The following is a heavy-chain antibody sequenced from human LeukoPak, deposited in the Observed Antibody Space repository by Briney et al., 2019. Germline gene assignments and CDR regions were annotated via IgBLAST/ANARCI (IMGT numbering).Heavy chain of an antibody. Sequence: GGSLRLSCAASGFGLRTSWMSWVRQAPGKGLEWVGNIKQDGSEKNYVDSVKGRFTISRDNAKNSLYLQMNSLRAEDTAVYYCAKDGGGPLDWGQGTLVTVSS. CDR2: IKQDGSEK. D-gene: IGHD3-10*01. J-gene: IGHJ4*02. CDR3: AKDGGGPLD. V-gene: IGHV3-7*04. CDR1: GFGLRTSW.